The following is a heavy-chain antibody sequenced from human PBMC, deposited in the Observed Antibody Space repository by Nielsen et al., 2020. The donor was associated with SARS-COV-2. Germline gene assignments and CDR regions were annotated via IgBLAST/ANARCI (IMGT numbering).Heavy chain of an antibody. CDR3: ARDLPTGDDAFDI. V-gene: IGHV3-23*01. J-gene: IGHJ3*02. CDR1: GFTFSTYA. D-gene: IGHD7-27*01. CDR2: ITGNNRNT. Sequence: GGSLRLSCAASGFTFSTYAMNWVRQAPGKGLEWISSITGNNRNTYYADSVKGRFTISRDNSKNTLYLQMNSLRAEDTAVYYCARDLPTGDDAFDIWGQGTMVTVSS.